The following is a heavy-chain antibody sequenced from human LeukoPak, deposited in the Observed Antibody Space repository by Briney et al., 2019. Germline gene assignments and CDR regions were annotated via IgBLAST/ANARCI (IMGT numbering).Heavy chain of an antibody. D-gene: IGHD2-15*01. J-gene: IGHJ6*02. CDR2: IYYSGST. CDR1: GGSISSSSYY. Sequence: SETLSLTCTVSGGSISSSSYYWGWIRQPPGKGLEWIGSIYYSGSTYYNPSLKSRVTISVDTSKNQFSLKLSSVTAADTAVYYCARIYCSGGSCCSGWNYYYYYGMDVWGQGTTVTVSS. V-gene: IGHV4-39*07. CDR3: ARIYCSGGSCCSGWNYYYYYGMDV.